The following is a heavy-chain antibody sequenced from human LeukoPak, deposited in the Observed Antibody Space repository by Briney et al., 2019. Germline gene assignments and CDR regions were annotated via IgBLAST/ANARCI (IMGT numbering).Heavy chain of an antibody. V-gene: IGHV4-59*01. J-gene: IGHJ6*03. CDR2: IYYSGST. Sequence: SETLSLTCTVSGGSISSYYWSWIRQPPGKGLEWIGYIYYSGSTNYNPSLKSRVTISVDTSKNQFSLKLSSVTAADTAVYYCARGIAGTTYYYYYYYYMDVWGKGTTVTISS. D-gene: IGHD1-1*01. CDR3: ARGIAGTTYYYYYYYYMDV. CDR1: GGSISSYY.